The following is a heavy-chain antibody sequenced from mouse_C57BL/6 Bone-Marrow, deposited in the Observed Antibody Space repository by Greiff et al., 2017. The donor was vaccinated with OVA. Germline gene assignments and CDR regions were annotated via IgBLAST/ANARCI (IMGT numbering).Heavy chain of an antibody. Sequence: LQPPWADLVNPVSAVKLSCKASVYPSTSYWMHWVKQRPGRGLDWIGRIDPNSGGTKYNEKFKSKATLTVDKPSSTAYMQLSSLTSEDSAVYYCARWGAYWGQGTLVTVSA. CDR1: VYPSTSYW. CDR2: IDPNSGGT. V-gene: IGHV1-72*01. J-gene: IGHJ3*01. CDR3: ARWGAY.